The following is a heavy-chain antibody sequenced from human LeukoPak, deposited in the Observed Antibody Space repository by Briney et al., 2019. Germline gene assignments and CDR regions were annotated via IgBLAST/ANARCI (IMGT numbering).Heavy chain of an antibody. CDR3: ALLAVASDFDY. V-gene: IGHV3-48*03. Sequence: TGGSLRLSCAVSGFPFSVYEMNWVRQAPGKGLEWASNIASSGTTTYYAESVKGRFSISRDNAKSSLYLQMNSLRVEDTAVYYCALLAVASDFDYWGQGALVTVSS. D-gene: IGHD6-19*01. J-gene: IGHJ4*02. CDR1: GFPFSVYE. CDR2: IASSGTTT.